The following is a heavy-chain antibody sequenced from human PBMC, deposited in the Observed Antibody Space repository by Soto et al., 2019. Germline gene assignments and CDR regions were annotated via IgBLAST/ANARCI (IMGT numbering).Heavy chain of an antibody. CDR3: VRGRGTRPPTNYWYFDL. V-gene: IGHV3-64*02. Sequence: PGGSLRLSCAASGFIFSNYAMHWVRQAPGKGLQFVSAITSKGGTTYYADSVEGRFTISRDNSKNTVDLLLDSLRIEDTAVYYCVRGRGTRPPTNYWYFDLWGRGALVTVSS. CDR1: GFIFSNYA. D-gene: IGHD3-16*01. CDR2: ITSKGGTT. J-gene: IGHJ2*01.